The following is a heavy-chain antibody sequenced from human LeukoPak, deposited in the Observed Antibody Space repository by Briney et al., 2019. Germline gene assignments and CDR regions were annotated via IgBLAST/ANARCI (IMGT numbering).Heavy chain of an antibody. CDR1: GFTFSSYA. CDR2: ISGSGGST. V-gene: IGHV3-23*01. CDR3: AKTPTHDYYFDY. Sequence: PGGSLRLSCAASGFTFSSYAMSWVRQAPGKGLEWVSAISGSGGSTYYADSVKGRFTISRDNSKNTLYLQMSSLRAEDTAVYYCAKTPTHDYYFDYWGQGTLVTVSS. J-gene: IGHJ4*02. D-gene: IGHD1-1*01.